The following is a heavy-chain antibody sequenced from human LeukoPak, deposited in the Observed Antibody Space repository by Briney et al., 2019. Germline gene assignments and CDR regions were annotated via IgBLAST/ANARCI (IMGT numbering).Heavy chain of an antibody. CDR1: GFTFSNYW. CDR3: ARHNTLVFGVVNEGY. J-gene: IGHJ4*02. Sequence: PGGSLRLSWASCGFTFSNYWMHWVRQAPGKGLVWVSRINTDGTGTSYADSVKGRFTISRDNAKNTLYLQMNSLRVEDTADYYCARHNTLVFGVVNEGYRGQGTLVTVCS. CDR2: INTDGTGT. V-gene: IGHV3-74*01. D-gene: IGHD3-3*01.